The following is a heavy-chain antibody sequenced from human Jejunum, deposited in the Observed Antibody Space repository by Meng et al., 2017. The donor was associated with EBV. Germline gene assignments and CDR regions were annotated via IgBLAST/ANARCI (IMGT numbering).Heavy chain of an antibody. D-gene: IGHD5-12*01. CDR2: IYYSGIN. J-gene: IGHJ4*02. CDR1: GGSVNSGNVY. V-gene: IGHV4-61*01. CDR3: AGLRYSGYDRAFDY. Sequence: QEAGPGGLKTPELRSPPCTVSGGSVNSGNVYWSWIRQPPGKGLEGIGYIYYSGINNYIPSLKSRVTISLDTSKNQFSLKLSSVTAADTAVYYCAGLRYSGYDRAFDYWGQGALVTVSS.